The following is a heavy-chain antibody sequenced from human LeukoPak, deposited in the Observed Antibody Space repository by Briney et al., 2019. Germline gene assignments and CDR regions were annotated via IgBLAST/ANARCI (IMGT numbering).Heavy chain of an antibody. Sequence: ASVKVSCKASGGTFSSYAISWVRQAPGQGLEWMGGIIPIFGTANYARKFQGRVTITTDESTSTAYMELSSLRSEDTAVYYCAGGQRYSSSWNSLWGQGTLVTVSS. CDR1: GGTFSSYA. D-gene: IGHD6-13*01. CDR2: IIPIFGTA. CDR3: AGGQRYSSSWNSL. J-gene: IGHJ4*02. V-gene: IGHV1-69*05.